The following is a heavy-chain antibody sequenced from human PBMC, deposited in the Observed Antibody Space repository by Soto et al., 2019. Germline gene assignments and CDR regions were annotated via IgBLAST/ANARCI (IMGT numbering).Heavy chain of an antibody. CDR3: ARELRYDFWSGYYESYYYYGMDV. D-gene: IGHD3-3*01. Sequence: ASVKVSCKASGYTFTSYAMNWVRQAPGQGLEWMGWINTNTGNPTYAQGFTGRFVFSLDTSVSTAYLQICSLKAEDTAVYYCARELRYDFWSGYYESYYYYGMDVWGQGTTVTVPS. J-gene: IGHJ6*02. CDR2: INTNTGNP. CDR1: GYTFTSYA. V-gene: IGHV7-4-1*01.